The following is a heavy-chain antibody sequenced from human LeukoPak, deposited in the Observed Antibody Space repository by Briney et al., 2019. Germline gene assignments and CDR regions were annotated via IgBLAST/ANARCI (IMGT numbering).Heavy chain of an antibody. CDR1: TFTFNKYW. CDR3: AKDYYGSGSSSCGMDV. J-gene: IGHJ6*02. Sequence: GGSLRLSCVASTFTFNKYWMTWVRQTPGKGLEWVANINQDGTEQFYVDPVKGRFTVSRDNSKNTLYLQMNSLKTEDTAVYYCAKDYYGSGSSSCGMDVWGQGTTVTVSS. V-gene: IGHV3-7*01. D-gene: IGHD3-10*01. CDR2: INQDGTEQ.